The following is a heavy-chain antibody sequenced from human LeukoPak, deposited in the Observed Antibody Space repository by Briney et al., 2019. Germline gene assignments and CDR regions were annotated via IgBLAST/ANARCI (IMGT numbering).Heavy chain of an antibody. Sequence: GGSLRLSCAASGFTFSSYATSWVRQAPGKGLEWVSGISASGGSTYYADSVKGRFTISRDNSKNTLYLQMNSLRAEDTAVYYCAKGFYDNSASGVFDIWGQGTMVTVSS. D-gene: IGHD3-22*01. CDR3: AKGFYDNSASGVFDI. V-gene: IGHV3-23*01. CDR1: GFTFSSYA. CDR2: ISASGGST. J-gene: IGHJ3*02.